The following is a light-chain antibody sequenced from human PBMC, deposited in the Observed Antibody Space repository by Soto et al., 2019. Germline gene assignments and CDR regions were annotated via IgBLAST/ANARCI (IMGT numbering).Light chain of an antibody. V-gene: IGKV3-15*01. Sequence: EMVLTQSPGTLSLSPGERVTLSCRASHSVPTNYLAWYQQKPGQSPRLLIYGASTRATGIPARFSGSGSGTEFTLIISSLQSEDFAVYYCQQYNNWPLITFGQGTRLEIK. CDR1: HSVPTNY. J-gene: IGKJ5*01. CDR3: QQYNNWPLIT. CDR2: GAS.